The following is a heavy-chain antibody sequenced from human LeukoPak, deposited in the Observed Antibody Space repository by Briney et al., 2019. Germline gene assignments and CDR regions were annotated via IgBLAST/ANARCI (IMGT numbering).Heavy chain of an antibody. Sequence: SGTLSLTCTLSGGSICSYYWTWLRQPPGKGLEWIGYIDYSGSTNYNPSFKSRVTISVDTSKNQFSLKLSSVTAADTAVYFCARHGGSWTFDYWGQGTLVTVSS. J-gene: IGHJ4*02. CDR2: IDYSGST. V-gene: IGHV4-59*08. D-gene: IGHD6-13*01. CDR3: ARHGGSWTFDY. CDR1: GGSICSYY.